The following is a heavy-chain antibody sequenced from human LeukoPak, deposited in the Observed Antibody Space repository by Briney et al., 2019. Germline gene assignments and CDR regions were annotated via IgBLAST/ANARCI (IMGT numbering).Heavy chain of an antibody. CDR3: ARGGSWELLKGGAFDI. J-gene: IGHJ3*02. CDR2: MNPNSGNT. CDR1: GYTFTSYD. V-gene: IGHV1-8*01. D-gene: IGHD1-26*01. Sequence: GASVKVSCKASGYTFTSYDINWVRQATGQGLEWMGWMNPNSGNTGYAQKFQGRVTMTRNTSISTAYMELSSLRSEDTAVYYCARGGSWELLKGGAFDIWGQGTMVTVSS.